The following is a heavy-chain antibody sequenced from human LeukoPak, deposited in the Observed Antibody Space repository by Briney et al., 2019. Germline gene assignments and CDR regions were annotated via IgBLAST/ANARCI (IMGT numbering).Heavy chain of an antibody. CDR3: AKDLTRVAARPGNWFDP. CDR1: VFTFSSYG. V-gene: IGHV3-30*02. J-gene: IGHJ5*02. CDR2: IRYDGSNK. Sequence: GGSLRLSRAASVFTFSSYGMHWVRQAPGKGLEWVAFIRYDGSNKYYADSVKGRFTISRDNSKNTLYLQMNSLRAEDTALYYCAKDLTRVAARPGNWFDPWGQGTLVTVSS. D-gene: IGHD6-6*01.